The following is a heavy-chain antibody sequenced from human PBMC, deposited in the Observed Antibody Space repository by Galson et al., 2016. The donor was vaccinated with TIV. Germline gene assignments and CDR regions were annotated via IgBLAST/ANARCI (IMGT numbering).Heavy chain of an antibody. CDR3: ARSGATSIFGVSVNYYGMDV. V-gene: IGHV3-66*01. CDR1: GFTVSTNY. D-gene: IGHD3-3*01. J-gene: IGHJ6*02. Sequence: SLRLSCAVSGFTVSTNYMSWVRQAPGKGLEWVSVIYSGGITYYADSVKGRFTISRDNSKNTLYLQMNSLRADDTAVDFCARSGATSIFGVSVNYYGMDVWGQGTTVTVSS. CDR2: IYSGGIT.